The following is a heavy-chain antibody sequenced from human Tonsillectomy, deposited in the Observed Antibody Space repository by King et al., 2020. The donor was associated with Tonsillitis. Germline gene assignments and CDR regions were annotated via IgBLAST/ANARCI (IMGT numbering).Heavy chain of an antibody. CDR3: AREKWIEDGTNFGGVSVKYFDS. Sequence: FTLKESGPVLVKPPETLTLACTVSGFSLPARRVGVSWIRPPPGKALEWLAHIYSIDGRSYNKSLRRRLTISKDTSKRQVVLTMTNMEPVDTGTYYCAREKWIEDGTNFGGVSVKYFDSWGQGTRVTVAA. D-gene: IGHD3-16*02. J-gene: IGHJ4*02. CDR2: IYSIDGR. CDR1: GFSLPARRVG. V-gene: IGHV2-26*01.